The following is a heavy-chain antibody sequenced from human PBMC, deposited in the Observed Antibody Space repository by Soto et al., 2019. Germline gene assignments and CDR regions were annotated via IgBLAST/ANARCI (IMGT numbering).Heavy chain of an antibody. CDR3: ARDPRDGYKTDY. J-gene: IGHJ4*02. CDR2: IYHSGST. Sequence: QVQLQESGPGLVKPSGTLSLTCTVSGGSISSGNWWSWVRQPPRKGLEWIGEIYHSGSTNYNPSLKSRVTISIDKSQNQFSLKLSSVTAADTAVYYCARDPRDGYKTDYWGQGTLVTVSS. D-gene: IGHD5-12*01. CDR1: GGSISSGNW. V-gene: IGHV4-4*02.